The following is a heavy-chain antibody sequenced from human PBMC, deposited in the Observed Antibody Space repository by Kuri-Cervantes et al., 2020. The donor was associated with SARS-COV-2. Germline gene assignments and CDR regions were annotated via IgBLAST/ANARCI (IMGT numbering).Heavy chain of an antibody. CDR3: ARGGYSGYEGWFDP. CDR2: INHSGST. Sequence: SETLSLTCAVYGGSFSGYYWSWIRQPPGKGLEWIGEINHSGSTNYNPSLKSRVTISVETSKNQFSLKLSSVTAADTAVYYCARGGYSGYEGWFDPWGQGTLVTVSS. V-gene: IGHV4-34*01. D-gene: IGHD5-12*01. CDR1: GGSFSGYY. J-gene: IGHJ5*02.